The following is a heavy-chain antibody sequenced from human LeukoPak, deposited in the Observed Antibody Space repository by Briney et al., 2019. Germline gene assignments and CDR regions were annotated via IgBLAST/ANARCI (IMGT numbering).Heavy chain of an antibody. Sequence: PSETLSLTCAVYGGSFSGYYWSWIRQPPGKGLEWIGEINHSGSTNYNPSLKSRVTISVDTSKNHFSLNLSSVTAADTAVYYCARMYGTWAFDIWGQGTMVTVSS. D-gene: IGHD1-1*01. J-gene: IGHJ3*02. V-gene: IGHV4-34*01. CDR3: ARMYGTWAFDI. CDR2: INHSGST. CDR1: GGSFSGYY.